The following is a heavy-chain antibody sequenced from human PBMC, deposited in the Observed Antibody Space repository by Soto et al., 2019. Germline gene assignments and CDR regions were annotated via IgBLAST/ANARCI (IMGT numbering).Heavy chain of an antibody. J-gene: IGHJ3*02. CDR1: GGTFSSYA. CDR2: IIPIFGTA. CDR3: ARDPRGWFRAFDI. Sequence: SVKVSCKASGGTFSSYAISWVRQAPGQGLEWMGGIIPIFGTANYAQKFQGRVTITADESTSTAYMELSSLRSEDTAVYYCARDPRGWFRAFDIWGQGTMVTVSS. D-gene: IGHD2-15*01. V-gene: IGHV1-69*13.